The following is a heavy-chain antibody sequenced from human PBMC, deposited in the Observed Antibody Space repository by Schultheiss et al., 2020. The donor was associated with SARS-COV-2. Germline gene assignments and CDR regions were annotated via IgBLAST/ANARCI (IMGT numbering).Heavy chain of an antibody. J-gene: IGHJ4*02. CDR2: ISYDGSNK. CDR1: GFTFSSYW. D-gene: IGHD3-16*01. CDR3: ASFGDSVWGGYSMIE. Sequence: GGSLRLSCAASGFTFSSYWMHWVRQAPGKGLEWVAVISYDGSNKYYADSVKGRFTISRDNAKNSLYLQMNSLRAEDTAVYYCASFGDSVWGGYSMIEWGQGTLVTVSS. V-gene: IGHV3-30-3*01.